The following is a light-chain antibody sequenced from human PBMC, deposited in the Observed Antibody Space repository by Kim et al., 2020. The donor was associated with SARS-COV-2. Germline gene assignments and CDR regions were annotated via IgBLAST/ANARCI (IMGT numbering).Light chain of an antibody. CDR3: QAWDSSTVV. CDR2: QDS. CDR1: KLGDKY. V-gene: IGLV3-1*01. J-gene: IGLJ2*01. Sequence: SYELTQPPSVSVSPGQTASITCSGDKLGDKYACWYQQKPGQSPVLLIYQDSKRPSGIPERFSGSNSGNTATLTISGTQAMDEADYYCQAWDSSTVVFGGGTQLTVL.